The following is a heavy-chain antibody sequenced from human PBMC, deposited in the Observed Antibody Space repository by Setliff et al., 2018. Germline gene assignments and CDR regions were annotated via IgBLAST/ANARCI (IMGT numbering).Heavy chain of an antibody. CDR2: IYYSGST. Sequence: SETLSLTCTVSGGTIRSYYWNWIRQPPGKGLEWIGYIYYSGSTNYNPSLKSRVTISVDTSKNHFSLKLSSVTAADTAVYYCAGSTVTQVDYWGQGTLVTVSS. CDR3: AGSTVTQVDY. D-gene: IGHD4-17*01. J-gene: IGHJ4*02. CDR1: GGTIRSYY. V-gene: IGHV4-59*08.